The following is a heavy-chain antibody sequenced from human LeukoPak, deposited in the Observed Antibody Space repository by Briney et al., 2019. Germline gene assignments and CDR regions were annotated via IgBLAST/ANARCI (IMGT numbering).Heavy chain of an antibody. D-gene: IGHD3-3*01. CDR1: GGSISSSSYY. V-gene: IGHV4-39*07. J-gene: IGHJ6*03. Sequence: SETLSLTCTVSGGSISSSSYYWGWIRQPPGKGLEWIGSIYYSGSTYYNPSLKSRVTISVDTSKNQFSLKLSSVTAADTAVYYCARSTIFGVGNYYYYYYMDVWGKGTTVTVSS. CDR2: IYYSGST. CDR3: ARSTIFGVGNYYYYYYMDV.